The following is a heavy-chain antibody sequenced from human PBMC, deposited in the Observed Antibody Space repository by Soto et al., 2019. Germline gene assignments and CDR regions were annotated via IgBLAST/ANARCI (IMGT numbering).Heavy chain of an antibody. CDR2: LYNAGST. CDR3: ARDLWGYCGTDCYPLDV. Sequence: SATLSVTCPVSGGSISRYDWSWIRQPPGKGLEWIGYLYNAGSTIYNPSLKSRVTISVDMSQNQFSLNLNYVTAADTAVYYCARDLWGYCGTDCYPLDVWGQGTTVTVS. CDR1: GGSISRYD. J-gene: IGHJ6*02. D-gene: IGHD2-21*02. V-gene: IGHV4-59*01.